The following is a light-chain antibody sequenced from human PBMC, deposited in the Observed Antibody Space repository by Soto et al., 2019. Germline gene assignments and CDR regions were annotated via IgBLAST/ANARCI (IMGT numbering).Light chain of an antibody. Sequence: EIVLTQSPGTLSLSPGERATLSCRASQSVSSNYVVWYQQKPGQAPRLLVYGASSRATGIPDRFSGSGSGTVFSLTISRLEPEDSAMYYCHQYRSSPQTFGQGTKVEI. CDR3: HQYRSSPQT. J-gene: IGKJ1*01. V-gene: IGKV3-20*01. CDR1: QSVSSNY. CDR2: GAS.